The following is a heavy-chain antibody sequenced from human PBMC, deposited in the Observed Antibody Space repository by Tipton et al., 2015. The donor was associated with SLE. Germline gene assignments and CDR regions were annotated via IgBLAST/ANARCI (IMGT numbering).Heavy chain of an antibody. CDR1: GVSISTSRYY. D-gene: IGHD2-8*01. Sequence: TLSLTCSVSGVSISTSRYYWGWIRQSPGQGLEWVGSLYAGGSTYFHPSLKSRASISADASKNHFSLKLNSVTAADTAVYYCATNGHGETCEFFTEYLRHWGQGTLVTVSS. J-gene: IGHJ1*01. CDR3: ATNGHGETCEFFTEYLRH. V-gene: IGHV4-39*02. CDR2: LYAGGST.